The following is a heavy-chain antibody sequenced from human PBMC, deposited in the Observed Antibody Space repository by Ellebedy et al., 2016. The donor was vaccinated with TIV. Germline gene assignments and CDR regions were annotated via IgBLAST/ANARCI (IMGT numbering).Heavy chain of an antibody. Sequence: ASVKVSCKASGYTFTGYYMHWVRQAPGQGLEWMGWINPNSGGTNYAQKFQGRVTMTRDTSISTAYMELSRLRSDDTAVYYCARGDSSGGSIYGMDVWGQGTTVTVSS. CDR2: INPNSGGT. CDR3: ARGDSSGGSIYGMDV. J-gene: IGHJ6*02. D-gene: IGHD6-19*01. CDR1: GYTFTGYY. V-gene: IGHV1-2*02.